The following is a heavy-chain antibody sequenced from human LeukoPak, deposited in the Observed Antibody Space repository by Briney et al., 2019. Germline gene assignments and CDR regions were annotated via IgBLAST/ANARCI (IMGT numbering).Heavy chain of an antibody. CDR2: MYHSGST. Sequence: SETLSLTCTVSGYSISTGYYWGWIRQPPGKGLEWIGSMYHSGSTCYNPSLKSRVTMSADTSKNQFSLKLNSVTAADTAVYYCARVLDYYGSGTRDFDYWGQGILVTVSS. J-gene: IGHJ4*02. CDR3: ARVLDYYGSGTRDFDY. D-gene: IGHD3-10*01. CDR1: GYSISTGYY. V-gene: IGHV4-38-2*02.